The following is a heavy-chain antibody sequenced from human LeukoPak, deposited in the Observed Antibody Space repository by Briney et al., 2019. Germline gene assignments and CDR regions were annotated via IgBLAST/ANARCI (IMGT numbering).Heavy chain of an antibody. CDR1: GFSFSTYN. D-gene: IGHD6-6*01. J-gene: IGHJ4*02. CDR2: INTDGSST. V-gene: IGHV3-74*01. Sequence: PGGSLRLSCAASGFSFSTYNMNWVRQAPGQRLEWVSRINTDGSSTNYADSVKGRFTISRDNAKNTLYLQMNSLRAEDTAVYYCARGLPGHTSSMGYWGQGILVTVSS. CDR3: ARGLPGHTSSMGY.